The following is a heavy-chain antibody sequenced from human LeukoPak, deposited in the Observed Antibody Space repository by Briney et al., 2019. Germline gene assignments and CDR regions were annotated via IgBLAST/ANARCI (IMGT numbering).Heavy chain of an antibody. J-gene: IGHJ5*02. CDR3: ARQSGKNWFDP. CDR1: GGSISSGGCY. Sequence: TLSLTCTVSGGSISSGGCYWSWIRQHPGKGLEWIGYIYYSGSTYYNPSLKSRVTISVDTSKNQFSLKLSSVTAADTAVYYCARQSGKNWFDPWGQGTLVTVSS. V-gene: IGHV4-31*03. CDR2: IYYSGST.